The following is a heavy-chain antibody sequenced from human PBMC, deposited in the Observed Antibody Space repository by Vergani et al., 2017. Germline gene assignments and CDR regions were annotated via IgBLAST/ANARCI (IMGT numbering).Heavy chain of an antibody. J-gene: IGHJ4*02. Sequence: EVQLLESGGGLVQPGGSLRLSCAASGFTFSSYAMSWVRQAPGKGLEWVSTISGSGGSTYYADSVKGRFTISRDNTKNTLYLQMNSLRAEDTAVYFCAKRPAAGIDSWGQGTLVTVSS. CDR1: GFTFSSYA. D-gene: IGHD2-2*01. CDR3: AKRPAAGIDS. CDR2: ISGSGGST. V-gene: IGHV3-23*01.